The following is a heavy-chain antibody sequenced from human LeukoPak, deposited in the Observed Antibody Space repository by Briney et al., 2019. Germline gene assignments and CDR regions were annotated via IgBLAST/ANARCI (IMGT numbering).Heavy chain of an antibody. V-gene: IGHV3-48*02. CDR3: TRDALGGYCSSASCHPHFDP. D-gene: IGHD2-2*01. Sequence: GGSLRLSCAASGFTVSSYSMNWVRQAPGKGLEWVSYISSASITIYYADSVKGRFTISGDNAMNSLYLQMNSLRDEDTAVYYCTRDALGGYCSSASCHPHFDPWGQGTLVTVSS. CDR1: GFTVSSYS. J-gene: IGHJ5*02. CDR2: ISSASITI.